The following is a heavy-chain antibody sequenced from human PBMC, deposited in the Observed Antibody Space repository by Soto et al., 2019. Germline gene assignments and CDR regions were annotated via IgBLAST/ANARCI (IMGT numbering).Heavy chain of an antibody. V-gene: IGHV4-39*01. CDR1: GGSISSISYY. J-gene: IGHJ3*02. CDR3: ASLLGYCSSTSCYFSAFDI. Sequence: SETLSLTCTVSGGSISSISYYWGWIRQPPGKGLEWIGNIYYSGSTYYNPSLKSRVTISVDTSKNQFSLKLSSVTAADTAVYYCASLLGYCSSTSCYFSAFDIWGQGTMVTVSS. D-gene: IGHD2-2*01. CDR2: IYYSGST.